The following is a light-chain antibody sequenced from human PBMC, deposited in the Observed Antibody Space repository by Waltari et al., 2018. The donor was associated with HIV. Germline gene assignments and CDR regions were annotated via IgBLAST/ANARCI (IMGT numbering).Light chain of an antibody. CDR3: GAWNGSPSGPV. Sequence: QSVLTQPPSVSAAPGQRVTVPCSGTSSSIGSGFVCWYQQLPGAAPNLVISRNDQRPSGVPDRFSGSKSGTSASLAISGLRSEDEAVYYCGAWNGSPSGPVFGGGTKLTVL. CDR1: SSSIGSGF. J-gene: IGLJ3*02. V-gene: IGLV1-47*01. CDR2: RND.